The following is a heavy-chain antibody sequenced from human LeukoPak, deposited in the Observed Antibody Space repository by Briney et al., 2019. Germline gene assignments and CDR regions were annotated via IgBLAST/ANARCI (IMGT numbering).Heavy chain of an antibody. D-gene: IGHD3-10*01. J-gene: IGHJ4*02. CDR2: IYHSGST. V-gene: IGHV4-4*02. CDR3: AAFASGTYYRAY. CDR1: GGSVISYNW. Sequence: SETLSLTCAVSGGSVISYNWWTWVRQPPGKGLEWIGEIYHSGSTNYNPSLESRVTMSVDKSKDQFSLKLTSVTAADTAVYYCAAFASGTYYRAYWGQGTLVTVSS.